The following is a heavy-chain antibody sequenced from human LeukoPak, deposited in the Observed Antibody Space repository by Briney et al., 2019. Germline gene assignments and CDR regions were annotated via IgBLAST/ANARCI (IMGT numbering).Heavy chain of an antibody. CDR3: AWARNYYISSGQSSPFAF. V-gene: IGHV5-51*01. CDR2: IYPSDSDT. CDR1: GYRFTSYW. Sequence: GESLEISWKGSGYRFTSYWIGWVRQMPGKGLEGMGIIYPSDSDTRYSPSFQGQVTISADKSTTTAYLHLSSLKASDTAMYFCAWARNYYISSGQSSPFAFWGQGTRVTVTS. J-gene: IGHJ4*02. D-gene: IGHD3-22*01.